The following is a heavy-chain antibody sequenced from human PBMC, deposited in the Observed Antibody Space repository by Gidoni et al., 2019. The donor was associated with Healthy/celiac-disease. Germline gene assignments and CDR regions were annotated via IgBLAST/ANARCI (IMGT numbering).Heavy chain of an antibody. CDR1: GGTFSSYT. CDR3: ARSNTTYYYDSSGYYDSIYGMDV. CDR2: IIPILGIA. D-gene: IGHD3-22*01. V-gene: IGHV1-69*02. Sequence: QVQLVQSGAEVKKPGSSVKVSCKASGGTFSSYTISWVRRPPGQGLEWMGRIIPILGIANYAQKFQGRVTITADKSTSTAYMELSSLRSEDTAVYYCARSNTTYYYDSSGYYDSIYGMDVWGQGTTVTVSS. J-gene: IGHJ6*02.